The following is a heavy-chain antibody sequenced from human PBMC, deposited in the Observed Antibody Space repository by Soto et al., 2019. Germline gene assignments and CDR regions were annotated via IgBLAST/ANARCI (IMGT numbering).Heavy chain of an antibody. CDR2: ISGSGGST. V-gene: IGHV3-23*01. Sequence: EVQLLESGGGLVQPGGSLRLACAASGFTFSSYAMSWVRQAPGKGLEWVSAISGSGGSTYYADSVKGRFTISSDNTKNTLYRQMNSLRAEDTAVYYCAKASLTTRRFDPWGQGTLVTVSS. CDR1: GFTFSSYA. CDR3: AKASLTTRRFDP. J-gene: IGHJ5*02. D-gene: IGHD3-22*01.